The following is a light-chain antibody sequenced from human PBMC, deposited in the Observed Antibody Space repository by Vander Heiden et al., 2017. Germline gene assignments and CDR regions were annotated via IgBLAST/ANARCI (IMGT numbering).Light chain of an antibody. Sequence: IQMTQSPSSLSASVGDRVTITCRASQDIRNELGWYRQKVGKAPKVLIYGASTLQSGVPSRFSGSGSGTEFTLTISSLQPEDFATYYCLQDYTYPRTFGPGTKVEFK. CDR1: QDIRNE. CDR2: GAS. CDR3: LQDYTYPRT. J-gene: IGKJ3*01. V-gene: IGKV1-6*01.